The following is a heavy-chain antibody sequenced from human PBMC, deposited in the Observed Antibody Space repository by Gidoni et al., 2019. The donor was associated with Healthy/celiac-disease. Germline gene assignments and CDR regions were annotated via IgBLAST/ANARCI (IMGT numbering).Heavy chain of an antibody. CDR2: ITCKTDGGTT. J-gene: IGHJ4*02. CDR1: GIPFGNDW. CDR3: TTDYWPIISSTPRDY. Sequence: EVQLVESGGGLVKPGGCLRLSCAASGIPFGNDWMSWVRQAPGKVLEWVGRITCKTDGGTTDYAAPVKGRFTISRDDSKNTLYLQMNSLKTEDTAVYYCTTDYWPIISSTPRDYWGQGTLVTVSS. D-gene: IGHD3-10*01. V-gene: IGHV3-15*01.